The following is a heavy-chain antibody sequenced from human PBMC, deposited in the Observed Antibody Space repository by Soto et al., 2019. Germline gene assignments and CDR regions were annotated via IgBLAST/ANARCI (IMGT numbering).Heavy chain of an antibody. CDR2: IYWDDDK. CDR3: KQRGDKGGSRNTGYFDS. Sequence: GSGPTLVNPTQTLTLTCSFSGFSLSTTGVAVGWIRQPPGKALECLVLIYWDDDKRYSPSLKSRLTITRDTSKNQVVLTMTDMDLGDTPKFYLKQRGDKGGSRNTGYFDSWARETRATFS. CDR1: GFSLSTTGVA. V-gene: IGHV2-5*02. J-gene: IGHJ4*02. D-gene: IGHD2-15*01.